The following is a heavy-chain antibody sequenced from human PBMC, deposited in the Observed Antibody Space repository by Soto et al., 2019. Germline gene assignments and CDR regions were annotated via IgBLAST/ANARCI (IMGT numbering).Heavy chain of an antibody. Sequence: EVQLVESGGGLVQPGGSLRLSCAASGFTFSSYSMNWVRQAPGKGLEWVSYISSSSSTIYYADSVKGRFTISRDNAKNSLYLQMNSLRDEDTAVYYCAREVVGSAWLVPPDYYYYYGMDVWGQGTTVNVSS. D-gene: IGHD6-19*01. CDR3: AREVVGSAWLVPPDYYYYYGMDV. J-gene: IGHJ6*02. V-gene: IGHV3-48*02. CDR2: ISSSSSTI. CDR1: GFTFSSYS.